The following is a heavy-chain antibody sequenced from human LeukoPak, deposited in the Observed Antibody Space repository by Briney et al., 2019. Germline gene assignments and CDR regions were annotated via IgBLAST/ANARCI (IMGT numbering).Heavy chain of an antibody. Sequence: SETLSLTCSVSGGSVSTYYWSWIRQPPGKGLEWIAYIYYSGSTNYNPSLTSRVTISVDTSKNQFSLKLTSVTAADTAVYYCARSMTTMTPWDFFYSGMDVWGQGTTVTVSS. D-gene: IGHD4-17*01. J-gene: IGHJ6*02. V-gene: IGHV4-59*02. CDR1: GGSVSTYY. CDR2: IYYSGST. CDR3: ARSMTTMTPWDFFYSGMDV.